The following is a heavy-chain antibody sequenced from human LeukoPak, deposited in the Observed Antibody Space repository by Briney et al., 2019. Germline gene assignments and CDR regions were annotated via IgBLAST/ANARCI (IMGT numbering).Heavy chain of an antibody. CDR3: ARDSQAFCSGVSCLNYFDY. D-gene: IGHD2-15*01. Sequence: ASVKVSCKASGHGFTNYFIHWVRQAPGQGTEWMGLINPSSGDTTYAQKLEGRVTMTRDTSTGTVYMELSSLTSDDTAVYYCARDSQAFCSGVSCLNYFDYWGQGSLVTVSS. CDR2: INPSSGDT. CDR1: GHGFTNYF. V-gene: IGHV1-46*04. J-gene: IGHJ4*02.